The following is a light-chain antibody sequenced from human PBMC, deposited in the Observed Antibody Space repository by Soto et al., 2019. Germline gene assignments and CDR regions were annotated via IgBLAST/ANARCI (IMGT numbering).Light chain of an antibody. V-gene: IGKV3-20*01. CDR3: QQYGSSLWT. J-gene: IGKJ1*01. Sequence: EIVLTQSPGTLSLSPGERATLSCRASQSVTSSYLAWYQQKPGQAPRPLIYSASNRATGIPDRFSGSGSGTDFTLTISRLEPEDFAVYYCQQYGSSLWTFGQGTEVEIK. CDR1: QSVTSSY. CDR2: SAS.